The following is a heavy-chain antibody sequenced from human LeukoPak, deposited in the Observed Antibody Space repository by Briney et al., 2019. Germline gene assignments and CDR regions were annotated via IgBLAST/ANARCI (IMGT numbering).Heavy chain of an antibody. J-gene: IGHJ4*02. Sequence: AASVNVSCTASGYTFTNYYMNWVRQAPGQGLEWMGIINPSGGSTSYAQKFQGRVTVTRDTSTSTVYMELSSLRSEDTAMYYCAREGEIGYDLSDYWGQGTLVTVSS. CDR1: GYTFTNYY. CDR3: AREGEIGYDLSDY. D-gene: IGHD5-12*01. CDR2: INPSGGST. V-gene: IGHV1-46*01.